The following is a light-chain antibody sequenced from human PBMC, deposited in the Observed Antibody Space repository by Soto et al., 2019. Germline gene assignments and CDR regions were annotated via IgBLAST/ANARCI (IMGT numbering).Light chain of an antibody. J-gene: IGLJ2*01. CDR2: DDN. CDR3: QVWDTSSDHVI. CDR1: NLERKS. V-gene: IGLV3-21*02. Sequence: SYELTQAPSVSVAPGQTARIAYGGHNLERKSVHWYQQKAGQAPVVVVYDDNDRPSGIPDRFSGSNSGNTATLTISRVEGGDEADYYCQVWDTSSDHVIFGGGTKVTVL.